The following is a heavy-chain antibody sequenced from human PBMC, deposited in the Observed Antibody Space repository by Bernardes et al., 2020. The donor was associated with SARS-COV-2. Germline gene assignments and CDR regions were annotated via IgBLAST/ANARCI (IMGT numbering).Heavy chain of an antibody. Sequence: GGSLRLSCAASGFTFSSYAMSWVRQAPGKGLEWVSAISGSGGSTYYADSVKGRFTISRDNSKNTLYLQMNSLRAEDTAVYYCAKVRGGDRDPLTGLARDAFDIWGQGTMVTVSS. J-gene: IGHJ3*02. CDR3: AKVRGGDRDPLTGLARDAFDI. CDR2: ISGSGGST. D-gene: IGHD1-20*01. V-gene: IGHV3-23*01. CDR1: GFTFSSYA.